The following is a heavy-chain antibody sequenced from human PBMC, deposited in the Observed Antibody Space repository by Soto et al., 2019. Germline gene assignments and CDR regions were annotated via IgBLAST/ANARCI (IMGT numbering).Heavy chain of an antibody. CDR1: GFTFSDHY. V-gene: IGHV3-72*01. Sequence: GGSLRLSCAASGFTFSDHYMDWVRQAPGEGLEWIGRIRNKGNSYTTEYAASVKGRFTISRDDSQNSLYLQMNSLKTEDTAVYYCAKDWGFYSSTLHYLDYWCQGTLVTVSS. D-gene: IGHD2-2*01. CDR3: AKDWGFYSSTLHYLDY. J-gene: IGHJ4*02. CDR2: IRNKGNSYTT.